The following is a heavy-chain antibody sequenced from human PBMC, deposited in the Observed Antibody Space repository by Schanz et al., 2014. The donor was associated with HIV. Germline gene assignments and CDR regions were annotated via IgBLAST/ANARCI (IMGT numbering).Heavy chain of an antibody. D-gene: IGHD6-19*01. Sequence: QVQLHQWGAGLLKPSETLSLTCDVSGGSFSGYYWIWLRQSPGKGLEWIGEINHSGRTDYKSSLKSRVTISTNTSKNQFSLSLSSVTAADTAVYYCARILLSSSGWYGGDYWGQGTLVIVSS. CDR2: INHSGRT. CDR3: ARILLSSSGWYGGDY. CDR1: GGSFSGYY. J-gene: IGHJ4*02. V-gene: IGHV4-34*01.